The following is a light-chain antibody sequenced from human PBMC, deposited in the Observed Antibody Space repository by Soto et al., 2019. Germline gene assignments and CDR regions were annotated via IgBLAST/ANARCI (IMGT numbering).Light chain of an antibody. CDR2: WAS. CDR1: QSVLYSSNNKNY. CDR3: QQYYSTPPYT. Sequence: DIVMTQCPDSLAVSLGERATINCKSSQSVLYSSNNKNYLAWYRQKPGQPPKLLIYWASIRESGVPDRISGSGSGTDFTLTISSLQAEDVAVYYCQQYYSTPPYTFGQGTKLEIK. V-gene: IGKV4-1*01. J-gene: IGKJ2*01.